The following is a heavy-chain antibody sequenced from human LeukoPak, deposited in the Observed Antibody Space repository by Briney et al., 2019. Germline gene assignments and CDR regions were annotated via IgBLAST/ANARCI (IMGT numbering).Heavy chain of an antibody. Sequence: GGSLRLSCAASGFTFSSYSMNWVRQAPGKGLEWVSSISSSSSYIYYADSVKGRFTISRDSTKNTLDLQMNSLRAEDTAVYYCAKDSASGSWPYYFDYWGQGTLVTVSS. CDR1: GFTFSSYS. J-gene: IGHJ4*02. CDR3: AKDSASGSWPYYFDY. V-gene: IGHV3-21*04. CDR2: ISSSSSYI. D-gene: IGHD6-13*01.